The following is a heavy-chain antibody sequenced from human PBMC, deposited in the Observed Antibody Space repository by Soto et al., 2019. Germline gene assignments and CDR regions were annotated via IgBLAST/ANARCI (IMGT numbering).Heavy chain of an antibody. CDR2: IYTSGST. J-gene: IGHJ4*02. Sequence: ETLSLTCTVSGGSISSYYWSWIRQPAGKGLEWIGRIYTSGSTNYNPSLKGRLTISRDNAKNSLYLQMNSLRVEDTAVYFCSRDVVVGAKALNYWGQGALVTVSS. CDR1: GGSISSYY. CDR3: SRDVVVGAKALNY. V-gene: IGHV4-4*07. D-gene: IGHD2-15*01.